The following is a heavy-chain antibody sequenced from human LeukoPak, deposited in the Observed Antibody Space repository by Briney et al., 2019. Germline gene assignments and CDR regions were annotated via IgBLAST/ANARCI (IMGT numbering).Heavy chain of an antibody. Sequence: PSETLSLTCAVYGGSLNGYYWSWIRQPPGKGLEWIGEGGNSGGTKFNPSLKSRVTISADTSKNQFSLKLSSVTAAGTAVYYCAKNGQSGFSFDPWGQGTLVTVSS. D-gene: IGHD1-26*01. CDR1: GGSLNGYY. J-gene: IGHJ5*02. CDR2: GGNSGGT. CDR3: AKNGQSGFSFDP. V-gene: IGHV4-34*01.